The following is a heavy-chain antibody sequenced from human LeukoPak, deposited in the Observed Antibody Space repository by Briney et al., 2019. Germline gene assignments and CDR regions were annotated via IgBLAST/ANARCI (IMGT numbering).Heavy chain of an antibody. CDR1: GGSISIYY. J-gene: IGHJ5*02. V-gene: IGHV4-59*01. Sequence: SETLSLTCTVSGGSISIYYWSWIRQPPWKGLEWIGYIYYSGSPNYNPSLKSRVTISVDTSKNQFSLNLNSVTAADTAVYYCARHLGYCSSTSCYSWFDPWGQGTLVTVSS. D-gene: IGHD2-2*02. CDR3: ARHLGYCSSTSCYSWFDP. CDR2: IYYSGSP.